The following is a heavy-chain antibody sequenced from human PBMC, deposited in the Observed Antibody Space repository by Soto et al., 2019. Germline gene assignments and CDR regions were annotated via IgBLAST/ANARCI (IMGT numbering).Heavy chain of an antibody. Sequence: GASVKVSCKASGYTFTDYYIHWVRQAPGQGLEWMGWINPNSGGTNYAVNFQGRVTVTRDTSINTGYMEMSSLRSDDTAVYFCTRGTPEIVLLLPRPSYPIDFWCQGTLVTVS. D-gene: IGHD3-10*01. V-gene: IGHV1-2*02. J-gene: IGHJ4*02. CDR1: GYTFTDYY. CDR2: INPNSGGT. CDR3: TRGTPEIVLLLPRPSYPIDF.